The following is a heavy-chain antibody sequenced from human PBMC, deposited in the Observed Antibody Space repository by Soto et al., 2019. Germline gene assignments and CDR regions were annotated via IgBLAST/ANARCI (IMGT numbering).Heavy chain of an antibody. Sequence: ASVKVSCKASGYTFTSYYMHWVRQVPGQGLEWMGIINPSGDSTTYAQKFQGRVTITADKSTSTAYMELSSLTSDDTAIYYCARTYNWNSEGFDHWGQGTLVTVSS. J-gene: IGHJ4*02. D-gene: IGHD1-7*01. CDR3: ARTYNWNSEGFDH. CDR1: GYTFTSYY. CDR2: INPSGDST. V-gene: IGHV1-46*01.